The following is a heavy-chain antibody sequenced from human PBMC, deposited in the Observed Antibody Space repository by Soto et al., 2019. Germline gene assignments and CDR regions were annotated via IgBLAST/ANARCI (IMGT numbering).Heavy chain of an antibody. J-gene: IGHJ4*02. D-gene: IGHD2-21*01. CDR1: GFPFNDYY. CDR2: ISPKSTFR. Sequence: QVHLVESGGGLVKPGGSLRLSCATSGFPFNDYYMTWIRQAPGKGLEWLSHISPKSTFRNYADSVKGRFTISRDNTESSLFLQMNSLGVDDTAVYSCVRGGGGGLFEHWAQGVLVTVSS. V-gene: IGHV3-11*06. CDR3: VRGGGGGLFEH.